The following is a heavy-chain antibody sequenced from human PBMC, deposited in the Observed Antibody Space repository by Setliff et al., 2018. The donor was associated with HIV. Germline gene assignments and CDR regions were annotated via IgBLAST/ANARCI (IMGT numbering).Heavy chain of an antibody. CDR2: THYSGSS. V-gene: IGHV4-59*11. Sequence: SETLSLTCTISGGFISNHYWNWIRQPPGKGLEWIGSTHYSGSSYYSPSLKSRVTISLDTSKNQFSLKLTSMTAADTAVYYCARDVGLCGVDCWPYFYFDLGGRGNLVTVSS. J-gene: IGHJ2*01. D-gene: IGHD2-21*02. CDR3: ARDVGLCGVDCWPYFYFDL. CDR1: GGFISNHY.